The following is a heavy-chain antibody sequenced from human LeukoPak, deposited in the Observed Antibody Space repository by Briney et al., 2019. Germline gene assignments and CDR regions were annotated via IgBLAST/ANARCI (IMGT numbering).Heavy chain of an antibody. CDR1: GFTFSSYA. CDR2: ISGSGGST. D-gene: IGHD3-9*01. CDR3: AKDNDILTGRDY. J-gene: IGHJ4*02. V-gene: IGHV3-23*01. Sequence: GGSLRLSCAASGFTFSSYAMSWVRQAPGKGLEWVSAISGSGGSTYYADSVKGRFTISRDNSRNTLYLQMNSLRAEDTAAYYCAKDNDILTGRDYWGQGTLVTVSS.